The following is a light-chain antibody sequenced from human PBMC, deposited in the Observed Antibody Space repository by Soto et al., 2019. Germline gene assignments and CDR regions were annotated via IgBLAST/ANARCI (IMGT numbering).Light chain of an antibody. Sequence: EIVLTQSPATLSLSPGETATLSCRASESLYTYLAWFQQKPGQAPRLLIYDTSSRATGVPARFSGSGSWTDYTLTIRSLEPDDFAGYYCQEHGNWPRRTFGPGTKVDIK. CDR2: DTS. CDR1: ESLYTY. V-gene: IGKV3-11*01. CDR3: QEHGNWPRRT. J-gene: IGKJ3*01.